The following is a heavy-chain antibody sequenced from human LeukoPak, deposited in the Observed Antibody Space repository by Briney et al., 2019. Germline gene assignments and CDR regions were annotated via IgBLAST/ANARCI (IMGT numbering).Heavy chain of an antibody. CDR3: ASRSYDSSGSTFVY. J-gene: IGHJ4*02. CDR2: IYTSGST. Sequence: SETLSLTCTVSGGSISSYYWSWIRQPAGKGLEWIGRIYTSGSTNYNPSLKSRVTMSVDTSKNQFSLKLSSVTAADTAVYYCASRSYDSSGSTFVYWGQGTLVTVSS. V-gene: IGHV4-4*07. CDR1: GGSISSYY. D-gene: IGHD3-22*01.